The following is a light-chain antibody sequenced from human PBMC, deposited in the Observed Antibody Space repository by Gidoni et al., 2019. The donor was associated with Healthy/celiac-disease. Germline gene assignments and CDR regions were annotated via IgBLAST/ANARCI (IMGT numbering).Light chain of an antibody. V-gene: IGKV3-20*01. CDR3: QQYGSSP. CDR2: GAS. J-gene: IGKJ2*01. Sequence: EIVFTQSPGTLSLSPGERATLSCRASQSVSSSYLAWYQQKPGQAPRLLIYGASSRATGIPDRFSGSGSGTDFTLTISRLEPEDFAVYYCQQYGSSPLGQXTKLEIK. CDR1: QSVSSSY.